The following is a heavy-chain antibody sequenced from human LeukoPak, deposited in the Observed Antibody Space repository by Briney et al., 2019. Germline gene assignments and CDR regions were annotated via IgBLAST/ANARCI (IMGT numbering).Heavy chain of an antibody. CDR3: PRVPGTEKRLEWLSDRGFDS. Sequence: SETLSLTCTVSGGSISSGGYYWSWSRQHPGEGLEWFGYLYYSGSTYYNPSLKSRVTISVDTSKNQFSLKLSSVPAADTAVYYCPRVPGTEKRLEWLSDRGFDSWGQGTLVTVSS. J-gene: IGHJ4*02. CDR1: GGSISSGGYY. V-gene: IGHV4-31*03. D-gene: IGHD3-3*01. CDR2: LYYSGST.